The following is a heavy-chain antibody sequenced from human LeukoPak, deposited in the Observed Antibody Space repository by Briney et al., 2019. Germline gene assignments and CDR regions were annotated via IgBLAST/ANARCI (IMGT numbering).Heavy chain of an antibody. J-gene: IGHJ6*03. CDR3: ARGGEGASYDFWSGYPVPPLDYYYYYYMNV. Sequence: GGSLTLSCAASGCTFDDYGMSWVRQAPGKGLEWVSGINWNGGSTGYADPVKGRFTISRDNARNSLYLQVNRLRAEETALYYCARGGEGASYDFWSGYPVPPLDYYYYYYMNVWGKGTTVTVPS. D-gene: IGHD3-3*01. CDR2: INWNGGST. CDR1: GCTFDDYG. V-gene: IGHV3-20*04.